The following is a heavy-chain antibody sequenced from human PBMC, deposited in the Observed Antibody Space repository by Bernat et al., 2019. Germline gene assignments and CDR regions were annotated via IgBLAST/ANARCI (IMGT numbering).Heavy chain of an antibody. J-gene: IGHJ3*02. V-gene: IGHV3-48*03. D-gene: IGHD5-12*01. CDR1: GFIFSSYE. CDR2: ISSSGSSI. Sequence: EVQLVESGGGLVQPGGSLRLSCAASGFIFSSYELNWVRQAPGKGLEWVSYISSSGSSIFYADSMKGRFTIARDNAKNSLYLQMTILEAEDTAVYYCARGTGGWIVLNAFDIWGKGTMVTVSS. CDR3: ARGTGGWIVLNAFDI.